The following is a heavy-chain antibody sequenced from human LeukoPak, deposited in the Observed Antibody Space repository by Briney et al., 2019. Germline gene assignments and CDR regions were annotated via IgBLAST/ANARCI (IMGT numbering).Heavy chain of an antibody. CDR2: INPSTGAT. D-gene: IGHD2-21*01. Sequence: ASVKVSCKASAFTITIYYMHWLRQAPGQGPEWMGWINPSTGATKSAQKFQGRVTMTVDTSISTVYMELSSLTSDDRAVYYCAGDAGDSFDIWGQGTMVTVSS. V-gene: IGHV1-2*02. J-gene: IGHJ3*02. CDR1: AFTITIYY. CDR3: AGDAGDSFDI.